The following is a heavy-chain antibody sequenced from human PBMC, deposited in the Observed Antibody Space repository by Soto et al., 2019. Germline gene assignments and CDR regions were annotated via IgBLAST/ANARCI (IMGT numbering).Heavy chain of an antibody. D-gene: IGHD3-16*01. J-gene: IGHJ6*02. CDR1: GGSISSYY. CDR2: IYYGGST. Sequence: SETLSLTCTVSGGSISSYYWSWIRQPPGKGLEWIGYIYYGGSTNYNPSLKSRVTISVDTSKNQFSLKLSSVTAADTAVYYCARAQGVYGMDVWGQGTTVTVSS. V-gene: IGHV4-59*01. CDR3: ARAQGVYGMDV.